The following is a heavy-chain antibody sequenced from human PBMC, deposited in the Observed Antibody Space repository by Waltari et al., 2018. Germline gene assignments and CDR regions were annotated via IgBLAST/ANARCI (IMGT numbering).Heavy chain of an antibody. CDR3: ARGPYRRAFGMDV. Sequence: QLQLQESGPGLVKPSETLSLTCTVSGGSINSSSYYWAWIRQPPGKGLEWIGEINHSGSTNYNPSLKSRVTISVDTSKNQFSLKLSSVTAADTAVYYCARGPYRRAFGMDVWGQGTTVTVSS. J-gene: IGHJ6*02. D-gene: IGHD1-26*01. CDR2: INHSGST. V-gene: IGHV4-39*07. CDR1: GGSINSSSYY.